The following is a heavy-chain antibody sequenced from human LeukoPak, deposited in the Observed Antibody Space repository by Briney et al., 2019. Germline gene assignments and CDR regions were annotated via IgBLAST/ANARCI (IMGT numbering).Heavy chain of an antibody. CDR2: INPNSGGT. CDR3: ARRVFSGWGYYFDY. Sequence: ASVKVSCTASGYTFTGYYIHWVRQAPGQGLEWMGWINPNSGGTNYAQKFQGRVTMTRDTSISTAYMELSSLRSDDTAIYYCARRVFSGWGYYFDYWGQGTLVTVSS. J-gene: IGHJ4*02. D-gene: IGHD6-19*01. V-gene: IGHV1-2*02. CDR1: GYTFTGYY.